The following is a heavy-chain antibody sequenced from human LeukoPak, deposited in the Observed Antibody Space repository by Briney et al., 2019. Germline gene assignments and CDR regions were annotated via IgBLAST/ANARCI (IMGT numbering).Heavy chain of an antibody. CDR3: AKDLGDGYNFRYYSMDV. V-gene: IGHV3-23*01. CDR2: ISGSGGST. J-gene: IGHJ6*03. CDR1: GFTFSSYA. Sequence: GGSLRLSCAASGFTFSSYAMTWVRQASGKGLEWDSAISGSGGSTYYADSVKGRFTISRDNSKNTLYLQMNSLRAEDTAVYYCAKDLGDGYNFRYYSMDVWGKGTTVTVSS. D-gene: IGHD5-24*01.